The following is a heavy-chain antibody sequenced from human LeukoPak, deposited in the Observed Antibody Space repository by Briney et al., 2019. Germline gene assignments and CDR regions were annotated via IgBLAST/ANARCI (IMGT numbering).Heavy chain of an antibody. CDR3: ARDPHTALDY. CDR2: INQDESQK. J-gene: IGHJ4*02. CDR1: GFTFSNNW. D-gene: IGHD5-18*01. V-gene: IGHV3-7*01. Sequence: GGSLRLSCAASGFTFSNNWMTWVRQAPGEGLEWVANINQDESQKYYVDSVKGRFTISRDNAKNSLYLNMNSLRAEDTAVYYCARDPHTALDYWGQGTLVTVSS.